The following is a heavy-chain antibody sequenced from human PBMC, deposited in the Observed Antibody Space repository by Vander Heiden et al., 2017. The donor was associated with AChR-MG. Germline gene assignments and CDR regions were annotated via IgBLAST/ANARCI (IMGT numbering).Heavy chain of an antibody. CDR3: ARPTYYYDSSGYYSFDY. D-gene: IGHD3-22*01. CDR1: GFTCGSYG. V-gene: IGHV3-30*03. J-gene: IGHJ4*02. Sequence: QVQLVESGGCVVQPGRSLRLSCAASGFTCGSYGMHWVRQAPGKGLEWVAVISYDGSNKYYADSVKGRFTISRDNSKNTLYLQMNSLRAEDTAVYYCARPTYYYDSSGYYSFDYWGQGTLVTVSS. CDR2: ISYDGSNK.